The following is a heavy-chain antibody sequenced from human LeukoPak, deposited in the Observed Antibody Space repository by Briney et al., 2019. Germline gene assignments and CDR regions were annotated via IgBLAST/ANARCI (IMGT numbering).Heavy chain of an antibody. D-gene: IGHD6-13*01. V-gene: IGHV1-2*02. Sequence: GASVKVSCKASRYTFTGYYMHWVRQAPGQGLEWMGWINPNSGGTNYAQKFQGRVTMTRDTSISTAYMELSRLRSDDTAVYYCARDAEIAAAAEENWFDPWGQGTLVTVSS. CDR2: INPNSGGT. J-gene: IGHJ5*02. CDR1: RYTFTGYY. CDR3: ARDAEIAAAAEENWFDP.